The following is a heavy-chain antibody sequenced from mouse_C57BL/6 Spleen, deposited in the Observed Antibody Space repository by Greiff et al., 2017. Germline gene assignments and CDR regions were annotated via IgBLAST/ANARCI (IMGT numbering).Heavy chain of an antibody. D-gene: IGHD4-1*01. Sequence: QVQLKESGPELVKPGASVKISCKASGFAFSSSWMNWVKQRPGKGLEWIGRIYPGDGDTTYSGKFTGKATLTADKSSSTTYMQLSILTSEASAVYLCARTDLGRGGDYFDYWGQGTTLTVSS. V-gene: IGHV1-82*01. J-gene: IGHJ2*01. CDR3: ARTDLGRGGDYFDY. CDR1: GFAFSSSW. CDR2: IYPGDGDT.